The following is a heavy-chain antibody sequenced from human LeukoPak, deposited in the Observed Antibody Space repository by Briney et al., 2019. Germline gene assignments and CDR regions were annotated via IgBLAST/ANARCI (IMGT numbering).Heavy chain of an antibody. CDR3: ARLWSTYCSGGSCPHQPNY. CDR1: GGSFSGYY. Sequence: SSETLSLTCAVYGGSFSGYYWSWIRQPPGKGLEWIGEINHSGSTNYNPSLKSRVTISVDTSKNQFSLKLSSVTAADTAVYYCARLWSTYCSGGSCPHQPNYWGQGTLATVSS. V-gene: IGHV4-34*01. J-gene: IGHJ4*02. CDR2: INHSGST. D-gene: IGHD2-15*01.